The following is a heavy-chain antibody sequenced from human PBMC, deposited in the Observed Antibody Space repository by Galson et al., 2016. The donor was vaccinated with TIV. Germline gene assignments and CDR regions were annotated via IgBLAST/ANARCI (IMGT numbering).Heavy chain of an antibody. CDR1: GGSTSSYY. D-gene: IGHD3-16*01. Sequence: LSLTCTVSGGSTSSYYWTWIRQPPGKGLEWIGYIYHTGNTIYNPSLKSRVAISLDTSKNPFSLKLSSVTAADTALYYCAREGSADYDWGRAHFDYWGQGTLVTVSS. V-gene: IGHV4-59*12. J-gene: IGHJ4*02. CDR2: IYHTGNT. CDR3: AREGSADYDWGRAHFDY.